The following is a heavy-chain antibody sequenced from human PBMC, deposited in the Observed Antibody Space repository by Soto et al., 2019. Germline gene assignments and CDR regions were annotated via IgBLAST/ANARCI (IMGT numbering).Heavy chain of an antibody. D-gene: IGHD2-15*01. CDR2: ISYDGSNK. Sequence: HVQLVESGGGVVQPGRSLRLSCTASGFTFSSYGMHWVRQAPGKGLEWVAVISYDGSNKYYADSVKGRFTISRDNSKNTLYLQMNSLRADDTAVYYCAKDQVVTYYYYGMDVWGQGTTVTVSS. V-gene: IGHV3-30*18. CDR1: GFTFSSYG. J-gene: IGHJ6*02. CDR3: AKDQVVTYYYYGMDV.